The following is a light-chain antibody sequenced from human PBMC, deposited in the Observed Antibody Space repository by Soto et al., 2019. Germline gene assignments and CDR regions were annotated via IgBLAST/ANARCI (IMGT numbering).Light chain of an antibody. Sequence: EIVLTQSPGTLSVSPGERATLSCRASQSVINSYLAWYQQRLGQAPRVVIYGATRRATGIPDRFSGSGSGTDFTLTISRLEPEDFAAYYCLQYGSSPFTFGGGTKVEIK. V-gene: IGKV3-20*01. CDR1: QSVINSY. J-gene: IGKJ4*01. CDR2: GAT. CDR3: LQYGSSPFT.